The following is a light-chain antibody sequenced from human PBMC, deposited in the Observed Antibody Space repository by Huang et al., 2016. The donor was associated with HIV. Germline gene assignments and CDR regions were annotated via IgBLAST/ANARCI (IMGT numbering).Light chain of an antibody. J-gene: IGKJ3*01. CDR3: QQYNDFRST. CDR2: AAS. CDR1: QIVSSH. V-gene: IGKV3-15*01. Sequence: ETVMTQSPVTLSVSPGDRASLSCRSSQIVSSHLAWYQQKPGQAPRLLIYAASTRATGVPARFSGSGAGTEFTLTISTLQSEDSAGDYCQQYNDFRSTFGPGTRVEIK.